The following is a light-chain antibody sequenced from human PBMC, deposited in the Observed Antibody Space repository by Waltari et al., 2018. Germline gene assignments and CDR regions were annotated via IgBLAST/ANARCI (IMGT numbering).Light chain of an antibody. V-gene: IGLV1-44*01. CDR3: AAWDDSLNGVV. Sequence: QSVLTQPPSASGTPGQRVTISCSGSSSNIGRNPVTWYQQLPGAAPKLLVYSNNQRPSGVPDRFSGSKSDTSASLAISGLQSEDEADYYCAAWDDSLNGVVFGGGTKLTVL. J-gene: IGLJ2*01. CDR1: SSNIGRNP. CDR2: SNN.